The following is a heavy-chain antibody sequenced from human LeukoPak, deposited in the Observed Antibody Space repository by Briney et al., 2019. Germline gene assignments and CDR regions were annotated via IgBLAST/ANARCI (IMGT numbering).Heavy chain of an antibody. CDR1: GFTFSSYA. Sequence: GGSLRLSCAASGFTFSSYAMSWVRQAPGKGLEWVSYISSSGSTIYYADSVKGRFTISRAKAKNSLSLQMNSLRAEDTAVYYCARESGRYFDYWGQGTLVIVSS. V-gene: IGHV3-48*01. D-gene: IGHD1-26*01. CDR3: ARESGRYFDY. J-gene: IGHJ4*02. CDR2: ISSSGSTI.